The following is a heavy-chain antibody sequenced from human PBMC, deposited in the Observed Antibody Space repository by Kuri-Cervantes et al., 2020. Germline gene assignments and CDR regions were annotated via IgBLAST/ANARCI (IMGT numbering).Heavy chain of an antibody. V-gene: IGHV5-51*01. J-gene: IGHJ5*02. CDR1: GYSFTSYW. CDR3: ARLSVGGRAAAAKNWFDP. D-gene: IGHD6-13*01. Sequence: GESLKISCKGSGYSFTSYWIGWVRQMPGKGLEWMGIIYPGDSDTRYSPSFQGQVTISADKSISTAYLQWSSLKASDTATYYCARLSVGGRAAAAKNWFDPWGQGTLVTVS. CDR2: IYPGDSDT.